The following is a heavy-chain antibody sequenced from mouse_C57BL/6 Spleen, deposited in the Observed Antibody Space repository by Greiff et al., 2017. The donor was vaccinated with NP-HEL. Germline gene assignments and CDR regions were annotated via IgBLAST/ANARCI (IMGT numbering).Heavy chain of an antibody. CDR3: ARQFTTGAMDY. Sequence: EVQGVESGGDLVKPGGSLKLSCAASGFTFSSYGMSWVRQTPDKRLEWVATISSGGSYTYYPDSVKGRFTISRDNAKNTLYLQMSSLKSEDTAMYDCARQFTTGAMDYWGQGTSVTVSS. J-gene: IGHJ4*01. CDR1: GFTFSSYG. D-gene: IGHD1-1*01. V-gene: IGHV5-6*01. CDR2: ISSGGSYT.